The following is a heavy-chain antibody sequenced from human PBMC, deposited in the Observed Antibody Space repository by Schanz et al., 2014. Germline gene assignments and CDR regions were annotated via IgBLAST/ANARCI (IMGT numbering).Heavy chain of an antibody. J-gene: IGHJ4*02. Sequence: QVQLVQSGAEVKKPGASVKVSCKTSGYMFSSYGITWVRQAPGQGLEWMGWISPVLAIADYAQKFQGRVTITADRSTSTAYMELSSLRSEDTAVYYCARGYGDSPTDFWGQGTLVTVSS. D-gene: IGHD4-17*01. CDR1: GYMFSSYG. CDR3: ARGYGDSPTDF. V-gene: IGHV1-69*10. CDR2: ISPVLAIA.